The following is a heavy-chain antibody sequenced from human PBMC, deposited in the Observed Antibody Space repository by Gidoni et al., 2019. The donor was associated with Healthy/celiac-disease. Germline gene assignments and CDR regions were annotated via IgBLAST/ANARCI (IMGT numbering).Heavy chain of an antibody. V-gene: IGHV1-3*01. CDR3: ARGQGVGSHSSGYYQNWFDP. J-gene: IGHJ5*02. CDR2: INAGNGNT. CDR1: GYTFTSYA. D-gene: IGHD3-22*01. Sequence: QVQLVQSGAEVKKPGASVKVSCKASGYTFTSYALHWVRQAPGQRLEWMGWINAGNGNTKYSQKFQGRVTITRDTSASTAYMELSSLRSEDTAVYYCARGQGVGSHSSGYYQNWFDPWGQGTLVTVSS.